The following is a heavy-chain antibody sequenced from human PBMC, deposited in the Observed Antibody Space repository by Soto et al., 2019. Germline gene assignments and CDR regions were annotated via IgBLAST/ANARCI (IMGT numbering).Heavy chain of an antibody. CDR3: AAGRRVYCSGGSCYPVGMDV. D-gene: IGHD2-15*01. J-gene: IGHJ6*02. Sequence: QMQLVQSGPEVKKPGTSVKVSCKASGFTFTSSAVQWVRQARGQRLEWIGWIVVGSGNTNYTQKFPERVTITRDMSTSTAYMELSSLRSEDTAVYYCAAGRRVYCSGGSCYPVGMDVWGQGTTVTVSS. V-gene: IGHV1-58*01. CDR2: IVVGSGNT. CDR1: GFTFTSSA.